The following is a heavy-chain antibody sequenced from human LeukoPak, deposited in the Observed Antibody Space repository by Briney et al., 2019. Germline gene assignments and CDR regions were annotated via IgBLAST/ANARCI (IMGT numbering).Heavy chain of an antibody. CDR1: GGSISYYY. V-gene: IGHV4-59*01. CDR2: IYYSGTT. D-gene: IGHD4-17*01. Sequence: SETLSLTCTVSGGSISYYYWSWIRQSPGKGLEWIGYIYYSGTTNYNPSLKSRITISVDTSKNQFSLQLRSVTAADTAVYYCAREDPQTTVPEGMDVWGQGTTVTVSS. J-gene: IGHJ6*02. CDR3: AREDPQTTVPEGMDV.